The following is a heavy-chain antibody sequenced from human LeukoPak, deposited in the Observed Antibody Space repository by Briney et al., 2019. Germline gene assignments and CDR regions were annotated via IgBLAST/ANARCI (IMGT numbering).Heavy chain of an antibody. CDR2: IYHTGST. V-gene: IGHV4-39*07. Sequence: SETLSLTCTVSAGSISSSSYYWGWIRQPPGKGLEWIGCIYHTGSTYYNPSLRSRVSISVDTSNNQFSLKLSSVTAADTAVYYCVRSGYYHSGVYNWWFDPWGQGTLVTVSS. D-gene: IGHD3-22*01. CDR1: AGSISSSSYY. J-gene: IGHJ5*02. CDR3: VRSGYYHSGVYNWWFDP.